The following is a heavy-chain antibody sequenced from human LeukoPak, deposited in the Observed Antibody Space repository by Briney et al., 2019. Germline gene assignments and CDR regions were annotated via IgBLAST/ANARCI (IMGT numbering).Heavy chain of an antibody. CDR1: GFTFSTYW. CDR2: IKQDGSEK. Sequence: PGGSLRLSCVASGFTFSTYWMTWVRQAPGKGLEWVANIKQDGSEKYYVDSVKGRFTISRDNAKNSLYLQMNSLRAEDTAVYYCARDLGYYYYYMDVWGKGTTVTISS. V-gene: IGHV3-7*01. J-gene: IGHJ6*03. CDR3: ARDLGYYYYYMDV.